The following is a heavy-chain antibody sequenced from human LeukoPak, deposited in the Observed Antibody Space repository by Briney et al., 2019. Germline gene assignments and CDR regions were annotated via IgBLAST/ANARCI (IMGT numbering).Heavy chain of an antibody. CDR2: ISGSGGST. D-gene: IGHD6-13*01. CDR1: GFTFSDYY. Sequence: GGSLRLSCAASGFTFSDYYMSWIRQAPGKGLEWVSAISGSGGSTYYADSVKGRFTISRDNSKNTLYLQMNSLRAEDTAVYYCAKDLYSSSWYNHDAFDIWGQGTMVTVSS. J-gene: IGHJ3*02. CDR3: AKDLYSSSWYNHDAFDI. V-gene: IGHV3-23*01.